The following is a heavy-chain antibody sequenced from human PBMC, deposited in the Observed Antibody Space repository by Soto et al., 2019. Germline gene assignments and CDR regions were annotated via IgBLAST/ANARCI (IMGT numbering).Heavy chain of an antibody. D-gene: IGHD5-12*01. J-gene: IGHJ1*01. CDR2: FDPEDGEP. CDR3: VTPRSSLYSPQYFQH. CDR1: GNTLIELS. V-gene: IGHV1-24*01. Sequence: QVQLVQSGAEVKKPGASVKVSCKVSGNTLIELSMHWVRQAPGKGLEWMGGFDPEDGEPIYAQTFQVRVTMTESTSTATAYMDLGSLRSEDTAVYYCVTPRSSLYSPQYFQHWGQGTLVTVSS.